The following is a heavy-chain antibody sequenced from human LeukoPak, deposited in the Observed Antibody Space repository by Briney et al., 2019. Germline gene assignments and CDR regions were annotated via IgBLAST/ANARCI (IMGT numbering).Heavy chain of an antibody. V-gene: IGHV3-30*18. CDR2: ISYDGSNK. CDR3: AKDSDSAGANDRGDY. J-gene: IGHJ4*02. D-gene: IGHD4/OR15-4a*01. CDR1: GFTFSSYG. Sequence: GGSLRLSCAASGFTFSSYGMHWVRQAPGKGPEWLAVISYDGSNKYYAVSVQGRFTISRDNSKKTLFLQMNSLRADDTAMYYCAKDSDSAGANDRGDYLGQGTLVTVSS.